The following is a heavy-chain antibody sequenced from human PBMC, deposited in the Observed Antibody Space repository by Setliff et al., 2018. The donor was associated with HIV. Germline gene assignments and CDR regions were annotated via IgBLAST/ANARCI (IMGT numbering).Heavy chain of an antibody. Sequence: SETLSLTCTVSGGSIRVDNYFWGRIRQPPGKGLEWIGIMNSKGESFCNASFTNGVLISIDTSKNRFSLTMTSVTAADTAVYYCARHRQISDWFDPWGQGKLVTVSS. J-gene: IGHJ5*02. V-gene: IGHV4-39*01. CDR2: MNSKGES. D-gene: IGHD3-10*01. CDR1: GGSIRVDNYF. CDR3: ARHRQISDWFDP.